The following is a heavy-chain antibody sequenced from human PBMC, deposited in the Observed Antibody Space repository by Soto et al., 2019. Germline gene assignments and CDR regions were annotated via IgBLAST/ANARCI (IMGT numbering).Heavy chain of an antibody. CDR1: GFTFSAYG. Sequence: QVQLVESGGGVVQPGRSLRLSCAGSGFTFSAYGMDWVRQAPGKGLEWVAVISYDGSNKYYADSVKGRFTISRDNSKNTLYLPMSSLRAEDTAVYYCAKDRMGAGVRGYFDYWGQGTLVTVSS. V-gene: IGHV3-30*18. J-gene: IGHJ4*02. CDR2: ISYDGSNK. CDR3: AKDRMGAGVRGYFDY. D-gene: IGHD3-10*01.